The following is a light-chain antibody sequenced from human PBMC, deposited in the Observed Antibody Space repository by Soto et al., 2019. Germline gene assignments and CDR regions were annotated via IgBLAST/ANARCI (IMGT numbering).Light chain of an antibody. CDR2: EVS. Sequence: DIQMTQSPSTLPAAIGDRVTITCRASQRVSFWLAWYQQKPGQAPKLLIYEVSNLESGVPSRFSGSGFGTEFTLTISSLQPDDFATYYCQQYDNYWTFGQGTKVDIK. V-gene: IGKV1-5*03. CDR1: QRVSFW. CDR3: QQYDNYWT. J-gene: IGKJ1*01.